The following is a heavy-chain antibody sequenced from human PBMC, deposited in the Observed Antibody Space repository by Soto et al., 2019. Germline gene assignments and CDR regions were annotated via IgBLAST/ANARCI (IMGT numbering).Heavy chain of an antibody. CDR2: ISGTGGST. CDR3: AKDRLAGNFDY. CDR1: GFTFNNYA. Sequence: PGGSLRLSCAASGFTFNNYAMNWVRQAPGKGLEWVATISGTGGSTYYADSVKGRFTISRDNSKNTLYLQMNSLRVEDTAVYYCAKDRLAGNFDYCGQGTQVTVSS. V-gene: IGHV3-23*01. J-gene: IGHJ4*02.